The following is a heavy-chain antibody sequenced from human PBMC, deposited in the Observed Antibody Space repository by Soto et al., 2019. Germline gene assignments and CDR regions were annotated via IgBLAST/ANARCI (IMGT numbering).Heavy chain of an antibody. Sequence: PGESLKISCKGSGYSFSSFWIGWVRQVPGKGLEWMGIIYPGDSDTTYSPSFQGQVTISVDKSISTTYLEWSSLKASDTAMYYCARSGGSGVYVHPDHWGQGSLVTVSS. J-gene: IGHJ4*02. CDR3: ARSGGSGVYVHPDH. V-gene: IGHV5-51*01. D-gene: IGHD3-10*01. CDR1: GYSFSSFW. CDR2: IYPGDSDT.